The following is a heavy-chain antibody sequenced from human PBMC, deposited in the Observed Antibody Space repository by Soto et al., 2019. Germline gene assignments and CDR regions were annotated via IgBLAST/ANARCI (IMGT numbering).Heavy chain of an antibody. Sequence: GGSLRLSCAASGLTFSSSAMSWVRKAPGKGRKWVAAISGSGGITYYADAVKARFTISRDNSKNTLYLQMNSLRAEDTAVYYCAKPMEVVIDAFDIWGQGTMVTVSS. CDR2: ISGSGGIT. CDR3: AKPMEVVIDAFDI. D-gene: IGHD3-22*01. V-gene: IGHV3-23*01. CDR1: GLTFSSSA. J-gene: IGHJ3*02.